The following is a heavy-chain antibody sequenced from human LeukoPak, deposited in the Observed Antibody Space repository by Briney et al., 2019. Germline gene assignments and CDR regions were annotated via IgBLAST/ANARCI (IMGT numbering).Heavy chain of an antibody. D-gene: IGHD3-22*01. CDR2: ISSSSNTI. V-gene: IGHV3-48*01. CDR3: ARVLHKRNYDSSIYYGY. J-gene: IGHJ4*02. Sequence: GGSLRLSCAASGFTFSSYSMNWGRQAPGKGLEWVSYISSSSNTIYYADSVKGRFTISRDNAKNSLYLQMNSLRAEDTAVYYCARVLHKRNYDSSIYYGYWGQGTLVTVSS. CDR1: GFTFSSYS.